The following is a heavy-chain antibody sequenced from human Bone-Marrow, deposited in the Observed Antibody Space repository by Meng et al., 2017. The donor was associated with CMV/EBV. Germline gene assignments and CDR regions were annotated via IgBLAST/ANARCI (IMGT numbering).Heavy chain of an antibody. D-gene: IGHD3-3*01. CDR3: ARDGTYYDFWSGPPKYYYYGMDV. Sequence: SVKVSCKASGFTFTSSAVQWVRQARGQRLEWIGWIVVGSGNTNYAQKFQERVTITRDMSTSTAYMELSSLRSEDTAVYYCARDGTYYDFWSGPPKYYYYGMDVWGQGTTVTVSS. V-gene: IGHV1-58*01. CDR1: GFTFTSSA. CDR2: IVVGSGNT. J-gene: IGHJ6*02.